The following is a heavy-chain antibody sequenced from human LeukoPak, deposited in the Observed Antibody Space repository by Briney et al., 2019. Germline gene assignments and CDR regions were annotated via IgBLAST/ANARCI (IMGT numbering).Heavy chain of an antibody. Sequence: SETLSLTCTVSGGSISSYYWSWIRQPPGKGLEWIGYIYYSGSTNYNPSLKSRVTISVDTSKNQFSLKLSSVTAADTAVYYCARGERYDFWSGYYSYWGQGTLVTVSS. CDR3: ARGERYDFWSGYYSY. CDR1: GGSISSYY. CDR2: IYYSGST. J-gene: IGHJ4*02. V-gene: IGHV4-59*12. D-gene: IGHD3-3*01.